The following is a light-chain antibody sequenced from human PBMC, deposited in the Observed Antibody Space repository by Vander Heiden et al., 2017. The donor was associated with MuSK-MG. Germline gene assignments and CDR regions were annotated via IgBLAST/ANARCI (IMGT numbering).Light chain of an antibody. V-gene: IGLV2-11*01. CDR2: DVS. J-gene: IGLJ1*01. CDR1: SSDVGGYHY. CDR3: CPDADSYTYV. Sequence: QSALTQPRSVSGSPGQSVTISCTGTSSDVGGYHYVSWYQQHPGKSPKLMIYDVSKRPSGVPGRFSGSKSGNTASLTISGLQAEDEADYYCCPDADSYTYVFGTGTKVTVL.